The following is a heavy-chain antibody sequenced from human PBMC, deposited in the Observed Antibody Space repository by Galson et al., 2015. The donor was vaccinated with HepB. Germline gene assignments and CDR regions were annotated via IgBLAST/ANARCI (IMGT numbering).Heavy chain of an antibody. Sequence: QSGAEVKKPGESLKISCMGSAYSFKSYWIGWVRQMPGKGLEWMGIIYPGDSDTRYSPSFQGQVTISADKSISTAYLQWSSLKASDTAMYYCAKVVAATPFLPFGWYFDLWGRGTLVTVSS. J-gene: IGHJ2*01. CDR2: IYPGDSDT. D-gene: IGHD2-15*01. CDR3: AKVVAATPFLPFGWYFDL. CDR1: AYSFKSYW. V-gene: IGHV5-51*01.